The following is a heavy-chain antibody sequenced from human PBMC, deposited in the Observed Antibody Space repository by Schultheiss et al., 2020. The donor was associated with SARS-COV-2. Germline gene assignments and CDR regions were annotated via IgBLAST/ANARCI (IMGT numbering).Heavy chain of an antibody. J-gene: IGHJ6*03. CDR2: ISSSSSYT. V-gene: IGHV3-21*05. CDR3: ARDRRFLVGYYMDV. D-gene: IGHD2-8*02. CDR1: GFTFSSYS. Sequence: GGSLRLSCAASGFTFSSYSMNWVRQAPGKGLEWVSYISSSSSYTNYADSVKGRFTISRDNAKNSLYLQMNSLRAEDTAVYYCARDRRFLVGYYMDVWGKGTTVTVSS.